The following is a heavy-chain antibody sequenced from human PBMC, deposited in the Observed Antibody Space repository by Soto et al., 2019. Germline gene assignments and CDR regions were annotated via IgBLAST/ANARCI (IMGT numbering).Heavy chain of an antibody. CDR3: ARDGGVQARFDP. CDR1: GYTFTSYG. Sequence: QVQLVQSGAEVKKPGASVKVSCKASGYTFTSYGISWVRQAPGQGLEWMGWISAYNGNTNYAQKLQGRVTMTTDTCTSTAYRGLRSLRSDDAAVDYCARDGGVQARFDPWGQGALVTVSS. J-gene: IGHJ5*02. V-gene: IGHV1-18*01. CDR2: ISAYNGNT. D-gene: IGHD2-8*02.